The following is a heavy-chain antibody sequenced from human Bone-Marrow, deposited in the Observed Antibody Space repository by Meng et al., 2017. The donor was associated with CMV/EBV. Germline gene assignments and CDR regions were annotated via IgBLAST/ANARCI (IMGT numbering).Heavy chain of an antibody. J-gene: IGHJ4*02. CDR1: GFIVNDYG. CDR2: INWEGDDT. CDR3: ARRKSGWTFDY. D-gene: IGHD6-19*01. V-gene: IGHV3-20*04. Sequence: CEADGFIVNDYGMSWVREAPGKGQEWVSDINWEGDDTGYADSVKGRFTISRDNAKNSLYLQMNSLRAEDTALYYCARRKSGWTFDYWGQGTLVTVSS.